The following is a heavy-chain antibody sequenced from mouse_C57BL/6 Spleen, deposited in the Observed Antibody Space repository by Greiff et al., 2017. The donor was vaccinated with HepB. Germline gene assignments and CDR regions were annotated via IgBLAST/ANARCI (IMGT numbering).Heavy chain of an antibody. V-gene: IGHV1-55*01. Sequence: QVQLQQPGAELVKPGASVKMSCKASGYTFTSYWITWVKQRPGQGLEWIGDIYPGSGSTNYNEKFKSKATLTVDTSSSTAYMQLSSLTSEDSAVYYCARWVYGSLPFDYWGQGTTLTVSS. CDR2: IYPGSGST. CDR3: ARWVYGSLPFDY. D-gene: IGHD1-1*01. CDR1: GYTFTSYW. J-gene: IGHJ2*01.